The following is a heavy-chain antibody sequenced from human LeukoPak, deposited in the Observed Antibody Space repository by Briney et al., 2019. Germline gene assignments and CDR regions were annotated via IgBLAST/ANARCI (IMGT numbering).Heavy chain of an antibody. CDR3: ARAVTKGDCSSTSCYLDY. J-gene: IGHJ4*02. Sequence: SVKVSCKASGGTFGSYAISWVRQAPGQGLEWMGRIIPILGIANYAQKFQGRVTITADKSTSTAYMELSSLRSEDTAVYYCARAVTKGDCSSTSCYLDYWGQGTLVTVSS. CDR1: GGTFGSYA. CDR2: IIPILGIA. V-gene: IGHV1-69*04. D-gene: IGHD2-2*01.